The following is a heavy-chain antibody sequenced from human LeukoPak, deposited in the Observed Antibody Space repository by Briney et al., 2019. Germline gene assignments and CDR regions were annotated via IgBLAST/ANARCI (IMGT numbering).Heavy chain of an antibody. CDR2: ISTNNGNT. V-gene: IGHV1-18*01. D-gene: IGHD5-12*01. CDR1: GYTFTTYD. CDR3: ARGKKYLAFDY. Sequence: ASVMLSCKASGYTFTTYDIGWVRQAPGQGLEWLGWISTNNGNTNYIQKLRGRVTMTTDTSTSTAHLEVRSLTSDDTAVYYCARGKKYLAFDYWGLGTLITVSS. J-gene: IGHJ4*02.